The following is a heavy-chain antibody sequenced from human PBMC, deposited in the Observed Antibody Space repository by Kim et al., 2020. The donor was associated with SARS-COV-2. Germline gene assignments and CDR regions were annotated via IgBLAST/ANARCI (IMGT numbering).Heavy chain of an antibody. CDR3: AKDVVLLWFGEFNYFDY. J-gene: IGHJ4*02. D-gene: IGHD3-10*01. Sequence: GRFTISRDNSKTTLYLQMNSLGAGDTAVYYCAKDVVLLWFGEFNYFDYWGQGTLVTVSS. V-gene: IGHV3-30*02.